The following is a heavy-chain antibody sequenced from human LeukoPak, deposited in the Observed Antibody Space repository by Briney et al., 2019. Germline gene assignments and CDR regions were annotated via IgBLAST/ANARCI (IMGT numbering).Heavy chain of an antibody. CDR2: IRYDGSNK. V-gene: IGHV3-30*02. D-gene: IGHD3-10*01. J-gene: IGHJ4*02. CDR3: AKDDAQGDYYGSGSSYFDY. Sequence: GGSLRLSRAASGFTFSRYGMHWVRQAPGKGLEWVAFIRYDGSNKYYADSVKGRFTISRDNSKNTLYLQMNGLRAEELAVYSFAKDDAQGDYYGSGSSYFDYWGQGTLVTVSS. CDR1: GFTFSRYG.